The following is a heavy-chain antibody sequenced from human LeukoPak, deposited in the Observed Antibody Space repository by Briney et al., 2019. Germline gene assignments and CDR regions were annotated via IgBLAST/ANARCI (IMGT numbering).Heavy chain of an antibody. CDR2: VYYSGRT. Sequence: KPSETLSLTCTVSGGSISSYYWSWMRQPPGKGLEWIGFVYYSGRTRYNPSLQSRLTMSVDTSENDFSLKLTSVTAADTAVYYCARLLDNDNSGDPDTFDIWGQGTVVTVSS. V-gene: IGHV4-59*01. CDR3: ARLLDNDNSGDPDTFDI. CDR1: GGSISSYY. J-gene: IGHJ3*02. D-gene: IGHD3-22*01.